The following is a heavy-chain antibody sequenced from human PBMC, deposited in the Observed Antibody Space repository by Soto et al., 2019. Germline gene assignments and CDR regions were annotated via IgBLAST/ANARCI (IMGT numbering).Heavy chain of an antibody. Sequence: SETLSLTCTVSGTSLSSYYWSWIRQPAGKGLEWIGRIYNGLNTNYNPALKSRVTMPVDTSKNQFSLNLTSVTAADTAVYYCARVVTNWFDPWGQGTLVTVSS. CDR2: IYNGLNT. CDR3: ARVVTNWFDP. D-gene: IGHD2-21*01. V-gene: IGHV4-4*07. CDR1: GTSLSSYY. J-gene: IGHJ5*02.